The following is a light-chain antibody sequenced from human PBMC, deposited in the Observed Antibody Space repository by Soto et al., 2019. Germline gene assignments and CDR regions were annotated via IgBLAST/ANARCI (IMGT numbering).Light chain of an antibody. CDR2: EVS. J-gene: IGLJ1*01. CDR1: SSDVGGYKY. Sequence: QSALTQPASVSGSPGQSITISCTGTSSDVGGYKYVSWYQQHPGKAPKLMIYEVSNRPSGVSNRFSGSKSGNTASLTISGLQAEDEADYYCSSYTGSGALYFFGTGTKLTVL. V-gene: IGLV2-14*01. CDR3: SSYTGSGALYF.